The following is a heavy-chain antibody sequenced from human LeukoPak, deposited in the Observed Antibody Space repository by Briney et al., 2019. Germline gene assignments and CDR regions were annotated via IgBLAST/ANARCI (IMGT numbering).Heavy chain of an antibody. Sequence: GGSLRLSCAASGFTFSSYWMHWVRQAPGKGLVWVSRINSDGSSTSYADSVKGRFTISRDNAKNTLYLQMNSLRAKDTAVYYCAREPSAYSNYNYWGQGTLVTVSS. CDR2: INSDGSST. V-gene: IGHV3-74*01. D-gene: IGHD4-4*01. CDR1: GFTFSSYW. J-gene: IGHJ4*02. CDR3: AREPSAYSNYNY.